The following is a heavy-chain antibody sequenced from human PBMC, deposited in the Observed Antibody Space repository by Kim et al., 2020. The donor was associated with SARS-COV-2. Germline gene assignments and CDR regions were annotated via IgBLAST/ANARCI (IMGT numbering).Heavy chain of an antibody. CDR3: ARIQMSTSNFDY. J-gene: IGHJ4*02. V-gene: IGHV1-3*01. D-gene: IGHD1-1*01. Sequence: KYSQKFQGRVTITRDTSASTAYMELSSLRSEDTAVYYCARIQMSTSNFDYWGQGTLATVSS.